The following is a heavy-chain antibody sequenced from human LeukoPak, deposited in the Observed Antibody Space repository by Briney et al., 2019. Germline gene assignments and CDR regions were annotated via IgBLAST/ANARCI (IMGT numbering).Heavy chain of an antibody. CDR2: IDYSGSP. Sequence: PSETLSLTCTVSGGSISSYYWSWIRQPPGKGLEWIGCIDYSGSPIHNPSLKSRVTISVNTSKNQFSLQLTSVTAADTAVYYCARSGGLYTSTWYFHRGGRGTLVTVSS. V-gene: IGHV4-59*01. J-gene: IGHJ1*01. CDR3: ARSGGLYTSTWYFHR. D-gene: IGHD6-13*01. CDR1: GGSISSYY.